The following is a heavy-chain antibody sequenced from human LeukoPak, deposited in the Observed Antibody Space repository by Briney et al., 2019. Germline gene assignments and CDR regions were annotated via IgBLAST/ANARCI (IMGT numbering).Heavy chain of an antibody. CDR2: IYYSGST. CDR3: ASRRYDSSSHTPFNDY. J-gene: IGHJ4*02. D-gene: IGHD3-22*01. Sequence: SETLSLTCTVSGGSISSYYWSWIRQPPGKGLEWIGYIYYSGSTNYNPSLKSRVTISVDPSKNQFSLKLSSVTAADTAVYYCASRRYDSSSHTPFNDYWGQGTLVTVSS. CDR1: GGSISSYY. V-gene: IGHV4-59*08.